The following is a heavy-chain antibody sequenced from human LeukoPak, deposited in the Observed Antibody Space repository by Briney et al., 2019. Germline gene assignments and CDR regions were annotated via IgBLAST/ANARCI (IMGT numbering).Heavy chain of an antibody. J-gene: IGHJ4*02. Sequence: PGGSLRLSCAASGFTFNSYWMSWVRQAPGKGLEWVANIDPDGSEKQYGDSVKGRFTTSRDNAKNSLYLQVNSLRAEDTAIYYCARIYYFGDNNWRYFDNWGQGTLVTVSS. D-gene: IGHD3-10*01. CDR2: IDPDGSEK. CDR3: ARIYYFGDNNWRYFDN. V-gene: IGHV3-7*01. CDR1: GFTFNSYW.